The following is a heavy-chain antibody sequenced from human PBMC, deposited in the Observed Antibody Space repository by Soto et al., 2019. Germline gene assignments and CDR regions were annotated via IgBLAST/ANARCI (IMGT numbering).Heavy chain of an antibody. J-gene: IGHJ6*02. CDR2: IDPSDSYT. CDR1: GYSFTRYW. CDR3: ARQWGNIVVVTATHYYYYGMDV. V-gene: IGHV5-10-1*01. D-gene: IGHD2-21*02. Sequence: PWEFLKISCRCSGYSFTRYWSSWVRQVPGKGLEWMGRIDPSDSYTNYSPSFQGHVTISADKSISTAYLQWSSLKASDTAMYYCARQWGNIVVVTATHYYYYGMDVWGQGTTVTVSS.